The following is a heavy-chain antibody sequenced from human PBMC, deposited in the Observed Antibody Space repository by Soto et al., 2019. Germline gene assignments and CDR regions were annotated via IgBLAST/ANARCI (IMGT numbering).Heavy chain of an antibody. V-gene: IGHV3-33*01. CDR2: VWHDGSDK. CDR3: ARRGYCFVTGCCGQAYDLDV. D-gene: IGHD2-15*01. J-gene: IGHJ6*02. Sequence: QVQLVESGGGVVQPGRSLRLSCAATGFTFSSYGMHWVRQAPGKGLEWVAVVWHDGSDKYYADSVKGRFTISRDNSKNALYLLISSLRVAEAAVNYRARRGYCFVTGCCGQAYDLDVWGQGTTVTVSS. CDR1: GFTFSSYG.